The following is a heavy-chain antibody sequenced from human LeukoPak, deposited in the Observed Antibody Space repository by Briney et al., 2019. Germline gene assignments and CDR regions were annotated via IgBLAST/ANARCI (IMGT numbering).Heavy chain of an antibody. Sequence: GGSLRLSCAASGFTFSSYWMHWVRQAPGKGLVWVSRIDTDGSITSYADSVKGRFTISRDNAKNPLYLQMNSLGAEDTAVYYCAREVGSSFLYYYYYYMDVWGKGTTVTVSS. CDR2: IDTDGSIT. CDR1: GFTFSSYW. J-gene: IGHJ6*03. D-gene: IGHD6-6*01. CDR3: AREVGSSFLYYYYYYMDV. V-gene: IGHV3-74*01.